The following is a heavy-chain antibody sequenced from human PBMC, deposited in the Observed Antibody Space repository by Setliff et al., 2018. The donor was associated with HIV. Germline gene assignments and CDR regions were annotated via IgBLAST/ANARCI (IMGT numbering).Heavy chain of an antibody. CDR3: ARREATYYYDTRYFDS. CDR1: GESFSAYF. D-gene: IGHD3-22*01. CDR2: INHSGVT. Sequence: SETLSLTCAVYGESFSAYFWSWIRQSPGKGLEWIGEINHSGVTNYNPSLKSRLTISVDTSKNQFSLRLRSVTAADTAVYYCARREATYYYDTRYFDSWGQGTLVTVS. J-gene: IGHJ4*02. V-gene: IGHV4-34*01.